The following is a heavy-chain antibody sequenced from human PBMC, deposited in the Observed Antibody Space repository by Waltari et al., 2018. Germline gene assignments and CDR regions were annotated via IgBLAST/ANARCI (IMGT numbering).Heavy chain of an antibody. Sequence: QVQLQQSGPGLVRPSATRSLTWPVSGGPLSSYYWRLRRQPQGKGLEWIGYIYDSGSTNYNPSLKSRVTISVDTSKKQFSLKLSSVTAADTAVYYCARVLGFLDGMDVWGQGTTVTVSS. V-gene: IGHV4-59*01. D-gene: IGHD3-3*01. CDR1: GGPLSSYY. CDR2: IYDSGST. J-gene: IGHJ6*02. CDR3: ARVLGFLDGMDV.